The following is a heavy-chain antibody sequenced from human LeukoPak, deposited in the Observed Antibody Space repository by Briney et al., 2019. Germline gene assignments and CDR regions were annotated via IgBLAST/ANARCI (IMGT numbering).Heavy chain of an antibody. J-gene: IGHJ6*03. CDR1: GFTFSSYS. CDR3: ARVRGAGLQYYYMDV. Sequence: PGGSLRLSCAASGFTFSSYSMNWVRQAPGKGLEWVSYITTRSAIYYADSVKGRFTISRDNAEDSLYLQINSLRADDTAVYYCARVRGAGLQYYYMDVWGKGTTVTVSS. V-gene: IGHV3-48*01. CDR2: ITTRSAI. D-gene: IGHD1-26*01.